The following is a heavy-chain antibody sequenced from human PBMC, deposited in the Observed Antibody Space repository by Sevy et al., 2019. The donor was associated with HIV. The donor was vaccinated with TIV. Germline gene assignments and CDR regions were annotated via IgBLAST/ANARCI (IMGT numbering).Heavy chain of an antibody. CDR2: IKQDGSEK. CDR1: GFTFSSYW. CDR3: ARDLEFYDYGDYGPAFMPDY. Sequence: GESLKISCAASGFTFSSYWMSWVRQAPGKGLEWVANIKQDGSEKYYVDSVKGRFTISRDNAKNSLYLQMNSLRAEDTAVYYCARDLEFYDYGDYGPAFMPDYWGQGTLVTVSS. J-gene: IGHJ4*02. V-gene: IGHV3-7*01. D-gene: IGHD4-17*01.